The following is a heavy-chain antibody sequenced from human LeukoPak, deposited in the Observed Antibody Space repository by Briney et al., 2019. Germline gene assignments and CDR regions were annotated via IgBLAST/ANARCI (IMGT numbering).Heavy chain of an antibody. J-gene: IGHJ4*02. D-gene: IGHD2-2*01. CDR1: GGTFSGYY. V-gene: IGHV4-34*01. Sequence: PSETLSLTCAVYGGTFSGYYWSWIRHPPGKGLEWIGEINHSGSTNYNPSLKSRVTISVDTSKNQFPPKLSSVTAADTAVYYCARGLYQLLWSYYFDYWGQGTLVTVSS. CDR3: ARGLYQLLWSYYFDY. CDR2: INHSGST.